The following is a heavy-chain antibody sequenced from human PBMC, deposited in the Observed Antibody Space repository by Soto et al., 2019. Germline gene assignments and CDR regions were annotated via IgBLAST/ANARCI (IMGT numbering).Heavy chain of an antibody. CDR1: GWSFSAYY. Sequence: QVQLQQWGAGLLKPSETLSLTCAVYGWSFSAYYWSWIRQSPGKGLEWIGEINHSGSTNYDPSLMRRVTLSVDTSKTQFSLQLSSVTAAETAVYYCVCPFPYYFDYWGQGTLVTVSS. V-gene: IGHV4-34*01. J-gene: IGHJ4*02. CDR2: INHSGST. CDR3: VCPFPYYFDY.